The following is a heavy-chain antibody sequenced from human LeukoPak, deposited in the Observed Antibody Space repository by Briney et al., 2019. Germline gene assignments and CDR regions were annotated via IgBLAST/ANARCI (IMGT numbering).Heavy chain of an antibody. CDR2: ISSDESRT. J-gene: IGHJ4*02. D-gene: IGHD6-19*01. CDR3: ARVRAVAGTEVLYYFDY. V-gene: IGHV3-74*01. Sequence: GGSLRLSCAASGFTFSDYYMSWIRQAPGKGLVWVSRISSDESRTNYADSVKGRFTISRDNAKNTVYLQMNSLRAEDTAVYYCARVRAVAGTEVLYYFDYWGQGTLVTVSS. CDR1: GFTFSDYY.